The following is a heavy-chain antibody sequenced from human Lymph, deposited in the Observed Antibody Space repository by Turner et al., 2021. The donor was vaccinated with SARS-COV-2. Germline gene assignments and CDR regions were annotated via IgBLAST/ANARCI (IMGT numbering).Heavy chain of an antibody. V-gene: IGHV1-8*01. CDR2: RNPNSGNT. D-gene: IGHD3-9*01. CDR3: ARAAQLTVWFDP. J-gene: IGHJ5*02. Sequence: QVQLVQSGSEVKKPWASVKVSCKASGYTFTSYDINWVRQATGQGREWMGWRNPNSGNTGDEQKFQGRVTMTRNTYISTAYMELSSLRSEDTAVYYCARAAQLTVWFDPWGQGTLVTVSS. CDR1: GYTFTSYD.